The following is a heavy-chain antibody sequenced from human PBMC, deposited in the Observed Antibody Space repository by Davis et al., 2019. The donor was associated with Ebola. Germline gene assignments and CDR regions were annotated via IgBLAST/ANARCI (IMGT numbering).Heavy chain of an antibody. Sequence: SETLSLTCTVSGGSISSSSYYWGWIRQPPGKGLEWIGSIYYSGSTYYNPSLKSRVTISVDTSKNQFSLKLSSVTAADTAVYYCARAPHWTIAARPNDNWAQGTLVTVSS. CDR1: GGSISSSSYY. D-gene: IGHD6-6*01. CDR2: IYYSGST. V-gene: IGHV4-39*01. CDR3: ARAPHWTIAARPNDN. J-gene: IGHJ4*02.